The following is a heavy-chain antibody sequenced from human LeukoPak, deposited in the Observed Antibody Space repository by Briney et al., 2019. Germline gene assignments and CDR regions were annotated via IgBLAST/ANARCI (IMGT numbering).Heavy chain of an antibody. CDR1: GYTLTSYG. CDR3: ARCVEDIAVALYYYYYMDV. D-gene: IGHD2-2*01. CDR2: ISAYNGNT. J-gene: IGHJ6*03. Sequence: ASVKVSCKASGYTLTSYGISWVRQAPGQGLEWMGWISAYNGNTNYAQKLQGRVTMTTDTSTSTAYMELRSLRSDDTAVYYCARCVEDIAVALYYYYYMDVWGKGTTVTISS. V-gene: IGHV1-18*01.